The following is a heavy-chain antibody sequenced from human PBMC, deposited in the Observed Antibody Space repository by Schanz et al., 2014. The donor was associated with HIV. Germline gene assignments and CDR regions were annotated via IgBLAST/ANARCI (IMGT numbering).Heavy chain of an antibody. J-gene: IGHJ6*02. CDR1: GFTFDNYG. V-gene: IGHV3-30*18. D-gene: IGHD3-22*01. CDR2: VSYDGRNK. CDR3: AKDRNYYDDKYLGKGDYYYYYGMDV. Sequence: QVQLVESGGGVVQPGRSLRLSCAASGFTFDNYGMHWVRQAPGKGLEWVAVVSYDGRNKYYADPVKGRFTISRDNSKNTLYLQMKSLRREDTAVYFCAKDRNYYDDKYLGKGDYYYYYGMDVWGQGTTVTVSS.